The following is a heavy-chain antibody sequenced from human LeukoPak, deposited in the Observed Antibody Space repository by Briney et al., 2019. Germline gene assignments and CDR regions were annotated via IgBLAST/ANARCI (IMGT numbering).Heavy chain of an antibody. Sequence: GGSLRLSCAASGFTFSSYAMSWVRQAPGKGLEWVSAISGSGGSTYYADSVKGRFTISGDNSKNTLYLQMNSLRAEDTAVYYCAKGEAYSSGWPFDYWGQGTLVTVSS. CDR2: ISGSGGST. J-gene: IGHJ4*02. CDR3: AKGEAYSSGWPFDY. D-gene: IGHD6-19*01. V-gene: IGHV3-23*01. CDR1: GFTFSSYA.